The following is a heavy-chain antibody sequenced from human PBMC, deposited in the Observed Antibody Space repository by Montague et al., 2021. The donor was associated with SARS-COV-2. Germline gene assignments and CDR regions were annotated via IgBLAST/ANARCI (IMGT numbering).Heavy chain of an antibody. CDR2: INQSGRT. Sequence: SETLSLTCAVYGGSFSGYYWSWIRQPPEKGLEWIREINQSGRTNNNPSLKSRVIISVDTSKNQFSLKLSSVTAADTAVYYCARRRSSVWGVTVSAELDYWGQGILVIVSS. D-gene: IGHD3-10*01. V-gene: IGHV4-34*01. CDR3: ARRRSSVWGVTVSAELDY. CDR1: GGSFSGYY. J-gene: IGHJ4*02.